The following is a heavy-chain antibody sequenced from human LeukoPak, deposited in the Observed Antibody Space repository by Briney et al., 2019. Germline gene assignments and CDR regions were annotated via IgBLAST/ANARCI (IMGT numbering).Heavy chain of an antibody. CDR1: GGSFSGYY. V-gene: IGHV4-34*01. CDR2: INHSGST. CDR3: ARGPYGDGTYYFDY. D-gene: IGHD4-17*01. Sequence: SETLSHTCAVYGGSFSGYYWSWIRQPPGKGLEWIGEINHSGSTNYNPSLKSRVTISVDTSKNQFSLKLSSVTAADTAVYYCARGPYGDGTYYFDYWGQGTLVTVSS. J-gene: IGHJ4*02.